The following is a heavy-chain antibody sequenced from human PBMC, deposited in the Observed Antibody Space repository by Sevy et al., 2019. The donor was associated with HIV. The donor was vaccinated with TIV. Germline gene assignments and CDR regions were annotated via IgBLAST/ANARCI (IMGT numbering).Heavy chain of an antibody. J-gene: IGHJ4*02. CDR1: GFRFSTAW. D-gene: IGHD3-10*01. CDR2: IKSNFVGGTA. CDR3: STDGSGRGGELVY. Sequence: GGSLRLSCAASGFRFSTAWMHWVRQAPGKGLEWIGRIKSNFVGGTADYAAPVKGRFTISRDDSDNILYLEMSSLKTEDTAVYYCSTDGSGRGGELVYWGQGALVTVSS. V-gene: IGHV3-15*01.